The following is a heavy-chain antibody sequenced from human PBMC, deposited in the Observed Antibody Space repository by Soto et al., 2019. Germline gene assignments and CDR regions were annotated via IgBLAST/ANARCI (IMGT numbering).Heavy chain of an antibody. CDR1: GYNFTNHA. J-gene: IGHJ3*01. CDR2: INAATGNT. V-gene: IGHV1-3*01. CDR3: VRGAARRPPVTRAFDL. Sequence: HVEIVQSGAEVKMPGASVNVSCKSSGYNFTNHAMHWVRQAPGQRLEWLGWINAATGNTQYSQRFQDRLIIIRDTSASTASMELSSLRSEDTAVYYCVRGAARRPPVTRAFDLWGRGIFVTVSS. D-gene: IGHD4-17*01.